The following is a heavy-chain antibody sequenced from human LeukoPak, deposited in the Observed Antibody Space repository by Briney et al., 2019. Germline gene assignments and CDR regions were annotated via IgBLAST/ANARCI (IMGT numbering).Heavy chain of an antibody. CDR1: GFTFSSYW. V-gene: IGHV3-7*01. J-gene: IGHJ4*02. CDR2: IKQDGSEK. D-gene: IGHD1-26*01. CDR3: ARGHWELLDSGFDY. Sequence: GGSLRLSCAASGFTFSSYWMSWVRQAPGKGLEGVANIKQDGSEKYYVDSVKGRFTISRDNAKNSLYLQMNSLRAEDTAVYYCARGHWELLDSGFDYWGQGTLVTVSS.